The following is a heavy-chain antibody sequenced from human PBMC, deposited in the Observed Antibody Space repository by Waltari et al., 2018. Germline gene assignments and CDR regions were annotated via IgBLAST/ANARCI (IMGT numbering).Heavy chain of an antibody. D-gene: IGHD3-3*01. CDR2: IIPIFGTA. CDR1: GGTFSSYA. Sequence: QVQLVQSGAEVKKPGSSVKVSCKASGGTFSSYAISWVRQAPGKGLEWMGRIIPIFGTANYAQKFQGRVTITADKSTSTAYMELSSLRSEDTAVYYCATPSPHYDFWSGIAFDYWGQGTLVTVSS. J-gene: IGHJ4*02. V-gene: IGHV1-69*08. CDR3: ATPSPHYDFWSGIAFDY.